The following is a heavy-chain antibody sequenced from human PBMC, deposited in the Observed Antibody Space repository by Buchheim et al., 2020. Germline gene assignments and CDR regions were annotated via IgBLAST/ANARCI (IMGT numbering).Heavy chain of an antibody. D-gene: IGHD1-14*01. CDR2: IKQDDSEK. CDR3: ASSYNWNHGSKFDY. J-gene: IGHJ4*02. CDR1: RFTFSTYW. Sequence: ELQLVESGGGLVQPGGSLRLSCAASRFTFSTYWMNWVRQAPGKGLEWVASIKQDDSEKYYVGSVKGRFTISRDNAKNSLYLQMSSLRAEDTAVYYCASSYNWNHGSKFDYWGQGTL. V-gene: IGHV3-7*01.